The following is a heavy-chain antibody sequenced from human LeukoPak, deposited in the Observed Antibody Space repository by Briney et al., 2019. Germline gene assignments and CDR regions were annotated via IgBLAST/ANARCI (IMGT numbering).Heavy chain of an antibody. J-gene: IGHJ4*02. CDR3: AKDSTYYYGSGSYGH. Sequence: RGSLRLSCAASGFTFSSYAMSWVRQAPGKGLEWVSAISGSGGSTYYADSVKGRFTISRDNSKNTLYLQMNSLRAEDTAVYYCAKDSTYYYGSGSYGHWGQGTLVTVSS. CDR2: ISGSGGST. D-gene: IGHD3-10*01. V-gene: IGHV3-23*01. CDR1: GFTFSSYA.